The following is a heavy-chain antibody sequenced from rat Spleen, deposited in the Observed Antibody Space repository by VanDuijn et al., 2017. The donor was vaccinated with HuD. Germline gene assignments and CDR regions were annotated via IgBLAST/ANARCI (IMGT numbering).Heavy chain of an antibody. V-gene: IGHV5-27*01. CDR3: TTDTFYDGTYYPGGFDY. CDR1: GFIFSDHY. CDR2: ISTGGDNT. J-gene: IGHJ2*01. Sequence: EVQLVESDGGLVQPGRSLKLSCIASGFIFSDHYVAWFRQAPTKGLEWVAYISTGGDNTYYRDSVKGRFTISRDNAKSTLYLQLDSLRSEDTATYYCTTDTFYDGTYYPGGFDYWGQGVMVTVSS. D-gene: IGHD1-12*02.